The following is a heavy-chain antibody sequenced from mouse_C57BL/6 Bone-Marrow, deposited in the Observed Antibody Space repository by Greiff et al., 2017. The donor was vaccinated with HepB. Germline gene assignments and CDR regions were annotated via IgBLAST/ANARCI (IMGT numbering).Heavy chain of an antibody. CDR1: GYAFSSEG. V-gene: IGHV1-80*01. J-gene: IGHJ3*01. D-gene: IGHD2-4*01. CDR3: ARWIYYDCDPCAY. Sequence: QVQLKQSGAELVKPGASVKISCKASGYAFSSEGRNWVKQRSGKGLEWRGQISAGDGDTNYNGKFKGKATLTADNSSSTAYKQLSSLTSEDSVVYFCARWIYYDCDPCAYWGQGTLVTVSA. CDR2: ISAGDGDT.